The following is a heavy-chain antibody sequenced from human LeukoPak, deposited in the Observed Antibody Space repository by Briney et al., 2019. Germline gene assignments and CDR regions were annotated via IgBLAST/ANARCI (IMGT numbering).Heavy chain of an antibody. J-gene: IGHJ4*02. Sequence: SETLSLTCTVSGGSISSYYWSWIRQPPGKGLEWIGYIYTSGSTNYNPSLKSRVTILVDTSKNQFSLKLSSVTAADTAVYYCARSSWFGELSLDYWGQGTLVTVSS. D-gene: IGHD3-10*01. CDR1: GGSISSYY. CDR3: ARSSWFGELSLDY. CDR2: IYTSGST. V-gene: IGHV4-4*09.